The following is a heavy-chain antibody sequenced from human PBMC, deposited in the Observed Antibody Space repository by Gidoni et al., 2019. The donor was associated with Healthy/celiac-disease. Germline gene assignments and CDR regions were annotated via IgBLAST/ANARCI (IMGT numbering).Heavy chain of an antibody. CDR1: GGSIGRSNW. D-gene: IGHD2-15*01. V-gene: IGHV4-4*02. CDR2: IYHSGST. CDR3: ARGKGFCSGGSCYSDWFDP. J-gene: IGHJ5*02. Sequence: QVQLQESGPGLVKPSGTLSLTCAVSGGSIGRSNWGIWVRQPPGEGLEWIGEIYHSGSTNYKPYLKSRVTISVDKSKNQFSLKLSSVTAADTAVYYCARGKGFCSGGSCYSDWFDPWGQGTLVTVSS.